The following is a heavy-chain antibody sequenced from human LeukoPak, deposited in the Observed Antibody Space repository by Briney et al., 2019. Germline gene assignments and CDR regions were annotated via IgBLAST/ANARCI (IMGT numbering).Heavy chain of an antibody. CDR1: GGSFSGYS. D-gene: IGHD1-20*01. V-gene: IGHV4-59*01. CDR3: ASFGYNWNYMDY. CDR2: IYYSGST. Sequence: SETLSLTCAVYGGSFSGYSWSWIRQPPGKGLEWIGYIYYSGSTNYNPSLKSRVTISVDTSKNQFSLKLSSVTAADTAVYYCASFGYNWNYMDYWGQGTLVTVSS. J-gene: IGHJ4*02.